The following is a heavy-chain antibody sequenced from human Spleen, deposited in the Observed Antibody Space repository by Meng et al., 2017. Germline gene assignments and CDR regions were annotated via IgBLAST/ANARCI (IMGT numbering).Heavy chain of an antibody. Sequence: GSLRLSCTVSGGSISSYYWGWIRQPPGKGLEWIGSIYYSGSTYYNPSLKSRVTISVDTSKNQFSLKLSSVTAADTAVYYCARSVLYGSGSYPYWEGGDRNYWYFDLWGRGTLVTVSS. D-gene: IGHD3-10*01. V-gene: IGHV4-39*07. CDR1: GGSISSYY. J-gene: IGHJ2*01. CDR2: IYYSGST. CDR3: ARSVLYGSGSYPYWEGGDRNYWYFDL.